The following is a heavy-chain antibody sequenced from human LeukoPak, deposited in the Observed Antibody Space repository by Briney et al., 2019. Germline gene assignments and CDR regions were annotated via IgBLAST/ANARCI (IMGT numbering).Heavy chain of an antibody. J-gene: IGHJ4*01. Sequence: PGGSLRLSCSASVCTFIGYAMLWVRQAPCKGLECVSAISNSGSSTYYAQSVKGRFHITRDNSDNTLYLRLSSLRAENTAVYYCATNWNCDYWGHGPLVTVPS. CDR3: ATNWNCDY. CDR2: ISNSGSST. V-gene: IGHV3-64D*09. D-gene: IGHD1-1*01. CDR1: VCTFIGYA.